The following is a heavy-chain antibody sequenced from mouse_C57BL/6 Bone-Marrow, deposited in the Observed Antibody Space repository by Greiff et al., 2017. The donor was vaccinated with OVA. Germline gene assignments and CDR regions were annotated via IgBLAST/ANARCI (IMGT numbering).Heavy chain of an antibody. Sequence: EVKLVVESGGGLVQPGGSLKLSCAASGFTFSDFYMYWIRQTPEKRLEWVAYISNGGGSTYYPDTVKGRFTISRDNAKNTLYLQMSRLKSEDTAMYYCARLDAMDYWGQGTSVTVSS. CDR3: ARLDAMDY. CDR1: GFTFSDFY. CDR2: ISNGGGST. V-gene: IGHV5-12*01. J-gene: IGHJ4*01.